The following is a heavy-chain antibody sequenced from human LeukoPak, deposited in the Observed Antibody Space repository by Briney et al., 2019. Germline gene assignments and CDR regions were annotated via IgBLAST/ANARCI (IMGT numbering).Heavy chain of an antibody. Sequence: GGSLRLSCAASGFTFSSYGMHWVRQAPGKGLEWVAVIWYDGSNKYYADSVKGRFTISRDNSKNTLYLQTNSLRAEDTAVYYCATHPYSSSHLDWGQGTLVTVSS. CDR1: GFTFSSYG. CDR3: ATHPYSSSHLD. CDR2: IWYDGSNK. V-gene: IGHV3-33*01. J-gene: IGHJ4*02. D-gene: IGHD6-13*01.